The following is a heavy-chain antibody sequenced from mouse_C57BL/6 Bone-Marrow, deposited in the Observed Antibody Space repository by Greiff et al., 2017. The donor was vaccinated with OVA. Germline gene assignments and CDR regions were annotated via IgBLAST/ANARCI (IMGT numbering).Heavy chain of an antibody. CDR1: GFTFSSYG. Sequence: DVKLQESGGDLVKPGGSLKLSCAASGFTFSSYGMSWVRQTPDKRLEWVATISSGGSYTYYPDSVKGRVTISRDNAKNTLYLQMSSLKSEDTAMYYCARHRYYCFFDYWGQGTTLTVSS. CDR3: ARHRYYCFFDY. J-gene: IGHJ2*01. D-gene: IGHD2-14*01. V-gene: IGHV5-6*02. CDR2: ISSGGSYT.